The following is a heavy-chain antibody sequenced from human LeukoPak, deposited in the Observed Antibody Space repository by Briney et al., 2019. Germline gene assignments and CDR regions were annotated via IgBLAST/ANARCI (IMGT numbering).Heavy chain of an antibody. CDR2: IKEDGAEK. J-gene: IGHJ4*02. Sequence: GGSLRXSXXASGXRFSDYWMSWVRQAPGKGLEWVANIKEDGAEKYYVESVKGRFTIFRDNAKHSLHLQMNSLRVEDTAVYYCASGMTEFDYWGQGTLVTVSS. V-gene: IGHV3-7*01. CDR3: ASGMTEFDY. CDR1: GXRFSDYW.